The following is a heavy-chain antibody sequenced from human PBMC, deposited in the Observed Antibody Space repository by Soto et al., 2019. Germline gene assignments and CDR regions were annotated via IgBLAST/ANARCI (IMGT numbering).Heavy chain of an antibody. CDR1: GDLVSSNSAC. V-gene: IGHV6-1*01. D-gene: IGHD1-26*01. J-gene: IGHJ4*01. CDR3: ARGEQYSGRIFDY. Sequence: SQTVSLTCAISGDLVSSNSACWSWVRQSPSRGLEWLGRTYYRSKLYYEYAVSVRGRITLNPDTSKNQYSLQLNSVTAEDTAVYFCARGEQYSGRIFDYWGQGTLVTVSS. CDR2: TYYRSKLYY.